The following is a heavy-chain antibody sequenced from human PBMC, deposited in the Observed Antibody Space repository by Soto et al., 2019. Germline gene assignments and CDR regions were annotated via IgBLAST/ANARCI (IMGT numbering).Heavy chain of an antibody. CDR2: LDSRGYT. CDR3: ATERIGTDYFDN. Sequence: EVHLVESGGGLEQPGGSLRLSCAASGFTFSNHDMHWVRQAPGKGLEWVSGLDSRGYTNYAASVKGRFSISGDSGKKSFYLQINNLRAEDTALYFCATERIGTDYFDNWGQGTLVTVSS. J-gene: IGHJ4*02. V-gene: IGHV3-13*01. CDR1: GFTFSNHD. D-gene: IGHD1-1*01.